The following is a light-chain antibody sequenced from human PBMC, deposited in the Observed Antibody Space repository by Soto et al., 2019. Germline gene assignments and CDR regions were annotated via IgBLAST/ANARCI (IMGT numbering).Light chain of an antibody. Sequence: DIQLTQSPSSLSASLGERATITCRASQGVRSDLGWYQQKPGKAPRRHIYATSSLQSGGPSRFSGSGSGTEFTLTIISLQPEDFATDYCLQHNSYPPTFGQGTKVDI. CDR3: LQHNSYPPT. CDR2: ATS. J-gene: IGKJ1*01. V-gene: IGKV1-17*01. CDR1: QGVRSD.